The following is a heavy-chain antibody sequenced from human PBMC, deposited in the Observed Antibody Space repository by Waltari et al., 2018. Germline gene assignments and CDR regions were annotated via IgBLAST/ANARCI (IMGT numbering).Heavy chain of an antibody. D-gene: IGHD6-19*01. Sequence: QPQLQESGPGLVKPSETLSLTCTVSGGSISSSSYYWGWIRQPPGKGLEWIGSIYYSGSTYYNPSLKSRVTISVDTSKNQFSLKLSSVTAADTAVYYCAREPTIAVADYWGQGTLVTVSS. J-gene: IGHJ4*02. CDR2: IYYSGST. CDR3: AREPTIAVADY. CDR1: GGSISSSSYY. V-gene: IGHV4-39*07.